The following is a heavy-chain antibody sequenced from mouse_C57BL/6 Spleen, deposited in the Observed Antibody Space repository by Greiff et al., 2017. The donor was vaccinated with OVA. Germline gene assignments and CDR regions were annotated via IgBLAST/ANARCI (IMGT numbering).Heavy chain of an antibody. D-gene: IGHD2-2*01. CDR2: IRHKANGYTT. CDR1: GFTFTDYY. CDR3: ASYGYEDAMDY. Sequence: EVKVVESGGGLVQPGGSLSLSCAASGFTFTDYYMSWVRQPPGKALEWLGFIRHKANGYTTEYSASVKGRFTISRDNSQSILYLQMNALRAEDSATYYCASYGYEDAMDYWGQGTSVTVSS. V-gene: IGHV7-3*01. J-gene: IGHJ4*01.